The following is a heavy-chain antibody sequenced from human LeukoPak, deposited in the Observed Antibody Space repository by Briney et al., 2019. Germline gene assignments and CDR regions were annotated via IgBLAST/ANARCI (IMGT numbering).Heavy chain of an antibody. V-gene: IGHV3-21*04. Sequence: GGSLRLSCAASGFTFSSYSMNWVRQAPGKGLEWVSPISSSSSYINYADSVEGRFTISRDNAKNSLYLQMNSLRADDTAVYYCTRVSLVGISDYWGQGTLVTVSS. D-gene: IGHD2-8*02. CDR1: GFTFSSYS. J-gene: IGHJ4*02. CDR3: TRVSLVGISDY. CDR2: ISSSSSYI.